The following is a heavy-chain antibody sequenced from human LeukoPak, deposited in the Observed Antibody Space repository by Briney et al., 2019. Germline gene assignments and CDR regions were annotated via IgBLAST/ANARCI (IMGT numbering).Heavy chain of an antibody. CDR1: GFTFSNYE. D-gene: IGHD4-11*01. J-gene: IGHJ4*02. V-gene: IGHV3-48*03. Sequence: GGSLRLYCAASGFTFSNYEMNWLRLAPGKGREWVSYISSSGNTVHYADSVKGRFTISRDNAKNSLYLQMNSLRAEDTAVYYCARVNSNYVKYWGQGTLVTVSS. CDR2: ISSSGNTV. CDR3: ARVNSNYVKY.